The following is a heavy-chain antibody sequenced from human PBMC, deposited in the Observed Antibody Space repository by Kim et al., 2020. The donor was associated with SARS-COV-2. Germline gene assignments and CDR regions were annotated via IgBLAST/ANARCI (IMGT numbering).Heavy chain of an antibody. V-gene: IGHV3-23*01. Sequence: YYRDSVKGRYPISRDNSKNTRYLQMNSLRAEDTAVYYCAKAQGGGDYFDYWGQGTLVTVSS. J-gene: IGHJ4*02. CDR3: AKAQGGGDYFDY. D-gene: IGHD3-16*01.